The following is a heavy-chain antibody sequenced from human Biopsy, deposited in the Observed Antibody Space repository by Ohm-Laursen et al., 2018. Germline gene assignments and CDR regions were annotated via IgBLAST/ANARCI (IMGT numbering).Heavy chain of an antibody. Sequence: GTLSLTCAVFGKTFSDYQWSWIRQPPGKGLEWIGQINQAGTTNYNPSLKSRVSISADASKYEFSLRLTSMTAADTAVYLCGNEVHGRDYWGLGAQVTVSS. D-gene: IGHD2-15*01. J-gene: IGHJ4*02. V-gene: IGHV4-34*08. CDR1: GKTFSDYQ. CDR3: GNEVHGRDY. CDR2: INQAGTT.